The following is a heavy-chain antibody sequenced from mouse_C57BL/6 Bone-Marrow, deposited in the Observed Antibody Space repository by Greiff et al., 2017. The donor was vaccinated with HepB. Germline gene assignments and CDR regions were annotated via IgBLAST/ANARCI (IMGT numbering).Heavy chain of an antibody. CDR3: TRDTDHDGYYDYAMDY. D-gene: IGHD2-3*01. J-gene: IGHJ4*01. Sequence: EVHLVESGEGLVKPGGSLKLSCAASGFTFSSYAMSWVRQTPEKRLEWVAYISSGGDYIYYADTVKGRFTISRDNARNTLYLQMSSLKSEDTAMYYCTRDTDHDGYYDYAMDYWGQGTSVTVSS. CDR2: ISSGGDYI. CDR1: GFTFSSYA. V-gene: IGHV5-9-1*02.